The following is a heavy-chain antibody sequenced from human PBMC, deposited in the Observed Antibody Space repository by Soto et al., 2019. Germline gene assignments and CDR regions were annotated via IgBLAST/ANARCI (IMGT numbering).Heavy chain of an antibody. CDR2: IYYSGST. Sequence: QVQLQESGPGLVKPSQTLSLTCTVSGGSISSGGYYWSWIRQHPGKGLEWIGYIYYSGSTYYNPSLKSRVNISVDTSKNQFSLKLSSVTAADTAVYYCERDLDGSGSYGYWGQGTLVTVSS. CDR1: GGSISSGGYY. J-gene: IGHJ4*02. CDR3: ERDLDGSGSYGY. V-gene: IGHV4-31*03. D-gene: IGHD3-10*01.